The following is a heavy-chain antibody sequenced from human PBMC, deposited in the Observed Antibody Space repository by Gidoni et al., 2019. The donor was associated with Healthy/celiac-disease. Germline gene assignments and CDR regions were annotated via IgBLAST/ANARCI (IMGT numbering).Heavy chain of an antibody. Sequence: QVQLVESGGGVVQPGRSLRLSCAASGFTFSSYGMHWVRQAPGKGLEWVAVISYDGSNKYYADSVKGRFTISRDNSKNTLYLQMNSLRAEDTAVYYCAKDFIVATIGIDYWGQGTLVTVSS. D-gene: IGHD5-12*01. CDR1: GFTFSSYG. J-gene: IGHJ4*02. CDR2: ISYDGSNK. CDR3: AKDFIVATIGIDY. V-gene: IGHV3-30*18.